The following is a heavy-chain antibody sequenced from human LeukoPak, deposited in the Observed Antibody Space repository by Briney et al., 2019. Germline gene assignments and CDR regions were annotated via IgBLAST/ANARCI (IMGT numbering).Heavy chain of an antibody. Sequence: TGGSLRLSCEASGFTFGSHAMYWVRQAPGKGLEWVAGIFGSGGSPHYADPVKGRFTISRDNSRNTVYLRINSLRAEDTAVYYCGKTTVGYSSGQKPAWPVDYWGQGTLVTVSS. J-gene: IGHJ4*02. V-gene: IGHV3-23*01. D-gene: IGHD5-18*01. CDR3: GKTTVGYSSGQKPAWPVDY. CDR2: IFGSGGSP. CDR1: GFTFGSHA.